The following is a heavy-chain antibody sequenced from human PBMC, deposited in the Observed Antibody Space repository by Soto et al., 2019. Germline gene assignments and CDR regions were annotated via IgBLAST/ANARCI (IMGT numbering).Heavy chain of an antibody. CDR2: IWYDGSHE. V-gene: IGHV3-33*01. D-gene: IGHD3-16*01. J-gene: IGHJ6*03. CDR1: GFIFSNYG. Sequence: QVQLVESGGGVVQPGRSLRLSCAASGFIFSNYGMHWVRQAPGKGLEWVAVIWYDGSHESYADSVKGRFTISRANSKNTLSLPMDPLMAHQAPVSYCASGGKAAVSRAVQDEVSDWVLWSWGTGAPAT. CDR3: ASGGKAAVSRAVQDEVSDWVLWS.